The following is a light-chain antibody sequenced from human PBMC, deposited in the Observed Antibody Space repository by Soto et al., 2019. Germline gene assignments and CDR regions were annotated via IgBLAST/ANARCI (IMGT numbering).Light chain of an antibody. J-gene: IGLJ1*01. CDR1: SSDVGCENY. CDR3: SSYPSSSIYV. CDR2: EVS. V-gene: IGLV2-14*01. Sequence: QSALTQDTAVYGSPGQSITISCAGTSSDVGCENYVARYQQNQGKAPKLMIYEVSNRPSGVSNRFSGSKSGNTASLNISGLQAEDEADYYCSSYPSSSIYVFGHGTKVTLL.